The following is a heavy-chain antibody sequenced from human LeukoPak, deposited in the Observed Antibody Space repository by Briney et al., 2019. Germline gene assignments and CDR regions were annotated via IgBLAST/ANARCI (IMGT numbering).Heavy chain of an antibody. D-gene: IGHD5-18*01. Sequence: PSETLSLTCTVSGVSISSYYCSWIRQPAGKGLEWIGRIYTSGSTNYNPSLKSRVTMSVDTSQNQFSLRLSSVTAADTAVYYCARENGYSYGYYFDYWGQGTLVTVSS. CDR3: ARENGYSYGYYFDY. V-gene: IGHV4-4*07. CDR1: GVSISSYY. CDR2: IYTSGST. J-gene: IGHJ4*02.